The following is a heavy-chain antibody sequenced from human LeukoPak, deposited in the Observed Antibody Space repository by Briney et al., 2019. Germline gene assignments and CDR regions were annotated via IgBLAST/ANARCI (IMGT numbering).Heavy chain of an antibody. V-gene: IGHV1-2*02. CDR1: GYTFTGYY. Sequence: GASVKVSCKASGYTFTGYYMHWVRQAPGQGLEWMGWINPNSGGTNYAQKFQGRVTMTRDTSISTAYMELSRLRSDDTAVYYCARDALYYDILTGYSFSDAFDIWGQGTMVTVSS. D-gene: IGHD3-9*01. J-gene: IGHJ3*02. CDR3: ARDALYYDILTGYSFSDAFDI. CDR2: INPNSGGT.